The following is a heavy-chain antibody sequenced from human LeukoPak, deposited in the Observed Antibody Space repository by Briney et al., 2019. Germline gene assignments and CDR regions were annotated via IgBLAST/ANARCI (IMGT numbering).Heavy chain of an antibody. D-gene: IGHD1-20*01. CDR2: MRHGGSNK. CDR3: AKDDPYNWYYMDV. Sequence: GGSLRLSCAASGFTFSSYGMHWVRQAPGKGLEWVAFMRHGGSNKYYADSVRGRFTISRDNSKNTLYLQMNSLRAEDTAVYYCAKDDPYNWYYMDVWGKGTTITVSS. CDR1: GFTFSSYG. J-gene: IGHJ6*03. V-gene: IGHV3-30*02.